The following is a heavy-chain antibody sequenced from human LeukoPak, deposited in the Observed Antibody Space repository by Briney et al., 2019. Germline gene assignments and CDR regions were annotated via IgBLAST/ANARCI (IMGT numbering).Heavy chain of an antibody. CDR2: AYFNGIT. J-gene: IGHJ4*02. D-gene: IGHD3-10*01. CDR3: ARDEGSPGALDH. Sequence: PSETLSLTCTVSGGSISDYYWSWIRQSPGQGLEWIGYAYFNGITNYNPSLKSRVTISVDTSKNQFSLRLSSVTAADTAVYYCARDEGSPGALDHWGQGTLVTVSS. V-gene: IGHV4-59*01. CDR1: GGSISDYY.